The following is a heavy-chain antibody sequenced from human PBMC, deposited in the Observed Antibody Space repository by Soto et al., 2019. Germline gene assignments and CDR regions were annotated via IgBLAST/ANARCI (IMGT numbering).Heavy chain of an antibody. CDR2: ISGSGGST. Sequence: PGGSLRLSCAASGFTFSSYAMSWVCQAPGKGLEWVSAISGSGGSTYYADSVKGRFAISRDNYKNTLYLQMNSLRAEDTALYYCAKGLSGSYSFYYGLDVWGQGTKVTVSS. V-gene: IGHV3-23*01. J-gene: IGHJ6*02. D-gene: IGHD3-10*01. CDR1: GFTFSSYA. CDR3: AKGLSGSYSFYYGLDV.